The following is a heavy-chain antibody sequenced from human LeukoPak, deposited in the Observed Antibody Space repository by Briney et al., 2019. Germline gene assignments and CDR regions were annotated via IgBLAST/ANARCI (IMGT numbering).Heavy chain of an antibody. J-gene: IGHJ6*02. CDR2: IKSKTDGGTT. Sequence: KPGGSLRLSCAASGFTFNNAWMSWVRQAPGKGLEWVGRIKSKTDGGTTDYAAPVKGRFTISRDDSKNTLYLQMNSLKTEDTAVYYCTTVGYCSSTSCYSPYGIDYYYYGMDVWGQGTTVTVSS. D-gene: IGHD2-2*01. CDR1: GFTFNNAW. CDR3: TTVGYCSSTSCYSPYGIDYYYYGMDV. V-gene: IGHV3-15*01.